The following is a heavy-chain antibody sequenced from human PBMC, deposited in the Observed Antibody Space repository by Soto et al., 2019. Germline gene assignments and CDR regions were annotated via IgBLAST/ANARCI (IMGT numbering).Heavy chain of an antibody. CDR1: GFNFDDYA. V-gene: IGHV3-9*01. J-gene: IGHJ5*02. CDR3: AKYLDSSGYHPSP. Sequence: EVQVVESGGGLVQPGRSLRLSCAASGFNFDDYAMHWVRQVAGKGLEWVSGISWNSGSIGYADSVKGRFTISRDNAKNSLYLQMNSLRPEVTGLYYCAKYLDSSGYHPSPWGQGTQVP. CDR2: ISWNSGSI. D-gene: IGHD3-22*01.